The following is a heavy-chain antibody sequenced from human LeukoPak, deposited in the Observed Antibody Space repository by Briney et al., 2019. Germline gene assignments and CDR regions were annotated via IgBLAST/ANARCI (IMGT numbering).Heavy chain of an antibody. CDR2: ISGSGGST. CDR1: GYTFTSYG. V-gene: IGHV3-23*01. CDR3: AKDPPRDSSSWYVDY. J-gene: IGHJ4*02. D-gene: IGHD6-13*01. Sequence: SCKASGYTFTSYGISWVRQAPGKGLEWVSAISGSGGSTYYADSVKGRFTISRDNSKNTLYLQMNSLRAEDTAVYYCAKDPPRDSSSWYVDYWGQGTLVTVSS.